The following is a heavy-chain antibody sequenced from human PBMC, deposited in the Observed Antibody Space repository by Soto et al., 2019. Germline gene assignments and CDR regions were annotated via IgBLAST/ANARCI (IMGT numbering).Heavy chain of an antibody. CDR2: VYYFGST. D-gene: IGHD3-10*01. CDR3: ATQNPGSYHFDH. Sequence: SETLSLTCTVSGGSIDGYFWSWIRQPPGKGLEWIGYVYYFGSTNYNPSLKSRVAISLDASKNLFPLNLSSVTAADTAAYYCATQNPGSYHFDHWGQGHPVTVSS. J-gene: IGHJ4*02. V-gene: IGHV4-59*08. CDR1: GGSIDGYF.